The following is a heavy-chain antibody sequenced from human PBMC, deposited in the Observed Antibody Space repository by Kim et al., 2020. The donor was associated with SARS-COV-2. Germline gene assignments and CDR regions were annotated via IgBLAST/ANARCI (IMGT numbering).Heavy chain of an antibody. J-gene: IGHJ4*02. CDR2: T. V-gene: IGHV3-11*05. D-gene: IGHD5-18*01. CDR3: ARVGPHTAMDY. Sequence: TNYADAVKGRFTISRDNAKNSLYRQMNSLRAEDTAVYYCARVGPHTAMDYWGQGTLVTVSS.